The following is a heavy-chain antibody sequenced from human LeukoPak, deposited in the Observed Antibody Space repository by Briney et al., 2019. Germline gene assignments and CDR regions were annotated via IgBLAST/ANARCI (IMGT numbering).Heavy chain of an antibody. CDR2: ISGIGDNT. J-gene: IGHJ4*02. Sequence: GGSLRLSCEASGFSFTNFAMAWVRQAPGRGLEWVAGISGIGDNTFYTDSVKGRFTVSRDNSKNTLYLQMNSLRAEDTAVYYCARGVRIAVAGYIDYWGQGTLVTVSS. CDR3: ARGVRIAVAGYIDY. V-gene: IGHV3-23*01. CDR1: GFSFTNFA. D-gene: IGHD6-19*01.